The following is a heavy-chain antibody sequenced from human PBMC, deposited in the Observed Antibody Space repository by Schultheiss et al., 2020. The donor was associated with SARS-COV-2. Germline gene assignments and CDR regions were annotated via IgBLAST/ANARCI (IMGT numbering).Heavy chain of an antibody. J-gene: IGHJ4*02. CDR1: GGSISSGGYY. Sequence: SETLSLTCTVSGGSISSGGYYWSWIRQHPGKGLEWIGYIYYSGSTYYNPSLKSRVTISVDTSKNQFSLKLSSVTAADTAVYYCARLAGFRKSSYYDYVWGSPERWGQGTLVTVSS. CDR3: ARLAGFRKSSYYDYVWGSPER. V-gene: IGHV4-31*03. CDR2: IYYSGST. D-gene: IGHD3-16*01.